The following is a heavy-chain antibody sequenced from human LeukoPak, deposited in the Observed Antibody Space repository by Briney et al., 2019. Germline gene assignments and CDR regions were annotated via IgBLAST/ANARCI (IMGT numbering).Heavy chain of an antibody. Sequence: ASVKVSCKASGYTFTGYYMHWVRQAPGQGREWMGWINPNSGGTNYAQKFQGRVTMTRDASISTAYMELSRLRSDDTAVYYCARDIAAAYPDFDYWGQGTLVTVSS. CDR1: GYTFTGYY. D-gene: IGHD6-13*01. V-gene: IGHV1-2*02. CDR3: ARDIAAAYPDFDY. J-gene: IGHJ4*02. CDR2: INPNSGGT.